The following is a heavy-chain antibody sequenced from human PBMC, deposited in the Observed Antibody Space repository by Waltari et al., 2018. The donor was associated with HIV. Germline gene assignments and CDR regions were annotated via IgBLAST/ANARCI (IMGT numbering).Heavy chain of an antibody. J-gene: IGHJ5*02. CDR1: GLTFTTYW. CDR3: ARHRLGRSWFDP. Sequence: EPQLEQSGAEVKPLGASLTIYCKASGLTFTTYWIAWVRQPPGKGLEWMGIIYPDDADTRHSPAFEGHVTISADKSTTTAYLQWTSLRASDSGIYYCARHRLGRSWFDPWGQGTLVTVAS. CDR2: IYPDDADT. V-gene: IGHV5-51*01. D-gene: IGHD6-6*01.